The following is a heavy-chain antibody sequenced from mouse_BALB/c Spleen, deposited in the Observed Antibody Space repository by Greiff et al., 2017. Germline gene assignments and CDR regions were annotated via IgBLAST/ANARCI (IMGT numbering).Heavy chain of an antibody. J-gene: IGHJ3*01. V-gene: IGHV1-54*03. CDR1: GYAFTNYL. CDR2: INPGSGGT. Sequence: VQLQQSGAELVRPGTSVKVSCKASGYAFTNYLIEWVKQRPGQGLEWIGVINPGSGGTNYNEKFKGKATLTADKSSSTAYMQLSSLTSDDSAVYFCARQLGLRDYWGQGTLVTVSA. D-gene: IGHD3-1*01. CDR3: ARQLGLRDY.